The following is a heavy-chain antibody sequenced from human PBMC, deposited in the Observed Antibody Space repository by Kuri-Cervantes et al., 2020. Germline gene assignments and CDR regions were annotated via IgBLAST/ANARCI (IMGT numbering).Heavy chain of an antibody. Sequence: GESLKISCAASGFTVSSNYMSWVRQAPGKGLEWVSVIYSGGSTYYADSVKGRFTISRDNSKNTLYLQMNSLRAEDTAVYYCARDPPLKVGATGWFGPWGQGTLVTVSS. V-gene: IGHV3-66*01. CDR1: GFTVSSNY. D-gene: IGHD1-26*01. J-gene: IGHJ5*02. CDR3: ARDPPLKVGATGWFGP. CDR2: IYSGGST.